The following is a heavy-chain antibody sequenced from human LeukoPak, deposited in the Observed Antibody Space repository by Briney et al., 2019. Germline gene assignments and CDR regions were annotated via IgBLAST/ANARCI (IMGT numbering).Heavy chain of an antibody. D-gene: IGHD3/OR15-3a*01. CDR2: ISGSGDGT. CDR3: AKGRNSYDLGRCHSSNCYYGMDV. CDR1: GFTFDNYA. Sequence: GGSLRLSCAASGFTFDNYAMIWVRLAPGRGLEYVSVISGSGDGTYSADSVGGRFTISRDNSKNTLYLEMNSLRVEDTAVYHCAKGRNSYDLGRCHSSNCYYGMDVWGQGTTVTVSS. V-gene: IGHV3-23*01. J-gene: IGHJ6*02.